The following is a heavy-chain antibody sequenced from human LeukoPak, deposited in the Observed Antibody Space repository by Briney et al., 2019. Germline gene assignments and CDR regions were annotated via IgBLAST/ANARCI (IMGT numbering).Heavy chain of an antibody. CDR1: GGSVNTGTYF. CDR3: ARVPTCGGDCYYFDY. Sequence: SETLSLTCAVSGGSVNTGTYFWSWIRQPPGKGLEWIGFVYHTGTTNYNPSLKRRVTVSVDTSKNHFSLMLNSVTAADTAVYYCARVPTCGGDCYYFDYWGQGTPVTVSS. V-gene: IGHV4-61*03. D-gene: IGHD2-21*01. CDR2: VYHTGTT. J-gene: IGHJ4*02.